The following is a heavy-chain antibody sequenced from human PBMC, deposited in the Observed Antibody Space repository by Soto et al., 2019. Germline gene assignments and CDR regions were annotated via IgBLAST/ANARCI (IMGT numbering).Heavy chain of an antibody. CDR2: ISAYNGNT. CDR1: GYTFASYA. Sequence: QVQLVQSVSEVKKPGASVKVSCKASGYTFASYAISWMRQAPGQGLEWMGWISAYNGNTNYAQKLQGRVTMTTDTSTSTAYMELRSLRSDDTVLYYCARDPPPPDYWGQGILVTVSS. V-gene: IGHV1-18*01. J-gene: IGHJ4*02. CDR3: ARDPPPPDY.